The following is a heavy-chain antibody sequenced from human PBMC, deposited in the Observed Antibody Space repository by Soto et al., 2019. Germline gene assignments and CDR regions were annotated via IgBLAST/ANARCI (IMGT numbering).Heavy chain of an antibody. V-gene: IGHV1-24*01. CDR3: ATPPSLRAYYYYGMDV. Sequence: ASVKVSCKVSGYTLTELSMHWVRQAPGKGLEWMGGFDPEDGETIYAQKFQGRVTMTEDTSTDTAYMELSSLRSEDTAVYYCATPPSLRAYYYYGMDVWGQGTTVTVSS. CDR1: GYTLTELS. CDR2: FDPEDGET. J-gene: IGHJ6*02.